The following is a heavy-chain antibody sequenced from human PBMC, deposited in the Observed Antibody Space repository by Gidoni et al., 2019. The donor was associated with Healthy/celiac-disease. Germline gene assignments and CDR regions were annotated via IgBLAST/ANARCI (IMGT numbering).Heavy chain of an antibody. V-gene: IGHV4-31*03. D-gene: IGHD6-13*01. CDR3: ARGGPYSSSWYIRGSLYFDY. CDR1: GGSISSGGYY. J-gene: IGHJ4*02. Sequence: QVQLQESGPGLVKPSQTLSLTCTVSGGSISSGGYYWRWIRQHPGKGLEWIGYIYYSGSTYYNPSLKSRVTISVDTSKNQFSLKLSSVTAADTAVYYCARGGPYSSSWYIRGSLYFDYWGQGTLVTVSS. CDR2: IYYSGST.